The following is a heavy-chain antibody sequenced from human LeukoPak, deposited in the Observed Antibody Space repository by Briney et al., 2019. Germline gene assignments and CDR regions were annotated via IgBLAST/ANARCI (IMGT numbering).Heavy chain of an antibody. CDR3: ARSRGVIDY. D-gene: IGHD3-10*01. J-gene: IGHJ4*02. Sequence: SQTLSLTCAVYGGSFSGYYWSWIRQPPGKGLEWVGEINHSGSTNYNPSLKSRVTISVDTSKNQFSLKLSSVTAADTAVYSCARSRGVIDYWGQGTLVTVSS. V-gene: IGHV4-34*01. CDR1: GGSFSGYY. CDR2: INHSGST.